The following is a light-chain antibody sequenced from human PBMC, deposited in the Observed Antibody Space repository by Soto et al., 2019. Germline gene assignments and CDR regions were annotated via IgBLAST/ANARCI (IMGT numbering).Light chain of an antibody. CDR1: QSVSSSY. CDR2: GAS. J-gene: IGKJ4*02. V-gene: IGKV3-20*01. Sequence: EIVLTQSPGTLSLSPGERATLSCRASQSVSSSYLAWYQQKTGQAPRLLIYGASSRATGIPDRFSGSGSGTDFTLTISRLEPEDFAVYYCQQYGSSPPTVGGGTKVDIK. CDR3: QQYGSSPPT.